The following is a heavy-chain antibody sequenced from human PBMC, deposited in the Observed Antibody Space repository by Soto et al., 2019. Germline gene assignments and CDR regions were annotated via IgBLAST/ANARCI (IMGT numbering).Heavy chain of an antibody. CDR2: ISAYNGNT. D-gene: IGHD4-17*01. CDR1: GYTFTSYG. Sequence: GASVKVSCKASGYTFTSYGISWVRQAPGQGLEWMGWISAYNGNTNYAQKLQGRVTMTTDTSTSTAYMELRSLRSDDTAVYYCATDSNYGDYPDYYYYMDVWGKGTTVTVS. J-gene: IGHJ6*03. CDR3: ATDSNYGDYPDYYYYMDV. V-gene: IGHV1-18*01.